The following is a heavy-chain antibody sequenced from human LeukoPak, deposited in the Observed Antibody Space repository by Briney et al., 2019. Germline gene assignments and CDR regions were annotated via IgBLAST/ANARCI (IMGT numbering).Heavy chain of an antibody. CDR2: ISSSGSYI. CDR1: AFTFSSYS. CDR3: AKVAVAGYFDY. Sequence: GGSLRLSCAASAFTFSSYSMNWVRQAPGKGLEWVSSISSSGSYIYYADSVKGRFTISRDNAKNSLYLQMNSLRAEDTAVYYCAKVAVAGYFDYWGQGTLATVSS. J-gene: IGHJ4*02. D-gene: IGHD6-19*01. V-gene: IGHV3-21*04.